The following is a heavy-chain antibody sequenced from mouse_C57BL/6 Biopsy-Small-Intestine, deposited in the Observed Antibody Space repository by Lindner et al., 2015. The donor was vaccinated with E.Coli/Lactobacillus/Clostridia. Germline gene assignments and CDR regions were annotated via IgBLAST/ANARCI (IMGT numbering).Heavy chain of an antibody. V-gene: IGHV3-5*01. D-gene: IGHD2-3*01. CDR1: AFPSPLEITG. Sequence: VQLQESGPGLVNLTQTCSSPALSLAFPSPLEITGGAGSGQFPGNKLEWIGYIYYSGTITYNPSLTSRTTITRDTPKNQFFLEMNSLTAEDTATYYCARDRGDDPLYYYAMDYWGQGTSVTVSS. J-gene: IGHJ4*01. CDR3: ARDRGDDPLYYYAMDY. CDR2: IYYSGTI.